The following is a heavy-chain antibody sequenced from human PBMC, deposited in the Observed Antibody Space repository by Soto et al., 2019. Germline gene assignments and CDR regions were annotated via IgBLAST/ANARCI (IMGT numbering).Heavy chain of an antibody. V-gene: IGHV1-69*12. CDR1: GGTFSSYA. CDR3: ARVDSSSWYGFEIAFCYYYGMDV. J-gene: IGHJ6*02. CDR2: IIPIFGTA. Sequence: QVQLVQSGAEVKKPGSSVKVSCKASGGTFSSYAISWVRQAPGQGLEWMGGIIPIFGTANYAQKFQGRVTITADESTSTAYMELSSLRSEDTAVYYCARVDSSSWYGFEIAFCYYYGMDVWGQGTTVTVSS. D-gene: IGHD6-13*01.